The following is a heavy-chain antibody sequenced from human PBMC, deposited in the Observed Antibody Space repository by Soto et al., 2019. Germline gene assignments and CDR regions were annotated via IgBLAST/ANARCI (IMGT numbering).Heavy chain of an antibody. CDR3: ARDTVIVVVPAAIQYYYYYYGMDV. CDR1: GYTFTSYV. CDR2: ISASSGNT. Sequence: ASVKVSCKASGYTFTSYVITWVRQAPGQGLEWMGWISASSGNTNYAQKLQGRVTMTTDTSTSTAYMELRSLRSDDTAVYYCARDTVIVVVPAAIQYYYYYYGMDVWGQGTTVTVSS. V-gene: IGHV1-18*04. J-gene: IGHJ6*02. D-gene: IGHD2-2*02.